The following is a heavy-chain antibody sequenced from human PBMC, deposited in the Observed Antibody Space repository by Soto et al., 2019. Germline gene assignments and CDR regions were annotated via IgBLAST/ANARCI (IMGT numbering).Heavy chain of an antibody. D-gene: IGHD4-4*01. V-gene: IGHV1-69*06. CDR1: GGTFSSYA. CDR2: IIPIFGTA. CDR3: ARAPKMTTVTLIDDYYYYGTDV. J-gene: IGHJ6*02. Sequence: QVQLVQSGAEVKKPGSSVKVSCKASGGTFSSYAISWVRQAPGQGLEWMGGIIPIFGTANYAQKFQGRVTITADKSTSTAYMELSSLRSEDTAVYYCARAPKMTTVTLIDDYYYYGTDVWGQGTTVTVSS.